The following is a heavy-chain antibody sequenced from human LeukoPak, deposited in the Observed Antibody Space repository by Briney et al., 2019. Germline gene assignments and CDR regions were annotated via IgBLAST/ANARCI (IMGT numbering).Heavy chain of an antibody. CDR3: ANPAPGVVYLY. CDR1: GFTFSSYD. Sequence: GGSLRLSCAASGFTFSSYDISEVRQAPGKGLEWVSGIRNYGGSTHYADSVKGRFTISRDNSKNTLYLQMNSLRAEDTAVYYCANPAPGVVYLYWGQGTLVTVSS. J-gene: IGHJ4*02. V-gene: IGHV3-23*01. CDR2: IRNYGGST. D-gene: IGHD2-8*02.